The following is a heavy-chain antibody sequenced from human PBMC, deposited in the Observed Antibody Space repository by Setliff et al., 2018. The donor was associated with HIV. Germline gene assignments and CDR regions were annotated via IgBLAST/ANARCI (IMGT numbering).Heavy chain of an antibody. D-gene: IGHD6-19*01. CDR2: IIPNSGGT. J-gene: IGHJ3*02. CDR1: GYTFTAYY. V-gene: IGHV1-2*06. Sequence: ASVKVSCKASGYTFTAYYMHWVRQAPGQGLEWMGRIIPNSGGTNYAQKFQGRVTITADKSTRTAYMEMSSLRSEDTAIYYCARDRSEAVAGRDAFDIWGQGTMVTVSS. CDR3: ARDRSEAVAGRDAFDI.